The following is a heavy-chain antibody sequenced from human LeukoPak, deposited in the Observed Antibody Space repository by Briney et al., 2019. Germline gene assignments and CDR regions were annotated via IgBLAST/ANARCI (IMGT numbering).Heavy chain of an antibody. CDR1: GFTFSNYS. D-gene: IGHD6-6*01. J-gene: IGHJ4*02. V-gene: IGHV3-21*01. Sequence: GGSLRLSCAASGFTFSNYSMNWVRQAPGKGLEWVSSISSSSSYIYYADSVKGRFTISRDNAKNSLYLQMNSLRAEDTAVYYCARDVSSSSEVHYFDYWGQGTLVTVSS. CDR3: ARDVSSSSEVHYFDY. CDR2: ISSSSSYI.